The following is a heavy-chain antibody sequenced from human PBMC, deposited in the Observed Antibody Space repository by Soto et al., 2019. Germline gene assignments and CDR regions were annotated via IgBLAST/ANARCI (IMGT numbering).Heavy chain of an antibody. V-gene: IGHV1-69*02. CDR3: ARAGWGNAGFDY. CDR2: IIPILGIA. J-gene: IGHJ4*02. Sequence: QVQLVQSGAEVKKPGSSVKVSCKASGGTFSSYTISWVRQAPGQGLEWMGRIIPILGIANYAQKFQGRVTITADKSTSTAYMELSSLRSDDTAVYYCARAGWGNAGFDYWGQGTLVTVSS. CDR1: GGTFSSYT. D-gene: IGHD3-16*01.